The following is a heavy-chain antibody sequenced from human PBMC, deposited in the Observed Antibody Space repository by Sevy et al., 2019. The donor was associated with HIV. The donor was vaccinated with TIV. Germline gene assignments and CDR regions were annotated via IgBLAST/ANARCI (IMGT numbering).Heavy chain of an antibody. V-gene: IGHV4-39*01. CDR2: NYYSGNT. J-gene: IGHJ4*02. CDR1: GGSFSSGYYY. CDR3: ARRSDGRWSGYFLEALDD. D-gene: IGHD3-3*01. Sequence: SETLSLTCAVSGGSFSSGYYYWGWLPQPPGQELEWISSNYYSGNTYSKPTIKSRVTISVDTYKNQFSLKLISVTAADTAVYYCARRSDGRWSGYFLEALDDWGQGILVTVSS.